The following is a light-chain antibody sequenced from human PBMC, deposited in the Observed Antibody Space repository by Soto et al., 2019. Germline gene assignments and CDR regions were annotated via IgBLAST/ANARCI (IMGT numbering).Light chain of an antibody. J-gene: IGKJ4*01. CDR1: QSLLHSNGYNY. Sequence: DIVMTQSPLSLPVTPGEPASISCRSSQSLLHSNGYNYLDWYLQKPGQSPQLLIYLGSNRASGVPDRFSGSGSGKDFTLKISREEAEDVGVYYCMQALQTPATFGGGTKVEIK. CDR3: MQALQTPAT. CDR2: LGS. V-gene: IGKV2-28*01.